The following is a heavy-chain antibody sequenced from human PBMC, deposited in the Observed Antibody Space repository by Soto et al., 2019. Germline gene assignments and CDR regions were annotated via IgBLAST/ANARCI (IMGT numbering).Heavy chain of an antibody. V-gene: IGHV4-59*12. CDR2: IYYSGST. J-gene: IGHJ5*02. CDR1: GGSISSYY. CDR3: ARGQYYDFWSGYSSEPWFDP. Sequence: ASETLSLTCTVSGGSISSYYWSWIRQPPGKGLEWIGYIYYSGSTNYNPSLKSRVTISVDTSKNQFSLKLSSVTAADTAVYYCARGQYYDFWSGYSSEPWFDPWGQGTLVTVSS. D-gene: IGHD3-3*01.